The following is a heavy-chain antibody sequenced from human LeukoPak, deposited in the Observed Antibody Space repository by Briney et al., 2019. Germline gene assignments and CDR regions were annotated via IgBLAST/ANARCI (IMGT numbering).Heavy chain of an antibody. CDR3: ASRRGSFDAFDI. J-gene: IGHJ3*02. CDR1: GGSMSSYF. Sequence: PSETLSLTCTVSGGSMSSYFWGWIRQPPGKGLEWIGSIYYSGSTYYNPSLKSRVTISVDTSKNQFTLKLSSVTAADTAVYYCASRRGSFDAFDIWGQGTMVTVSS. CDR2: IYYSGST. V-gene: IGHV4-39*01. D-gene: IGHD3-10*01.